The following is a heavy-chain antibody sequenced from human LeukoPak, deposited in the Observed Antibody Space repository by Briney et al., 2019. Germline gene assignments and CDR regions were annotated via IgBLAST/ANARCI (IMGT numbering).Heavy chain of an antibody. Sequence: GGSLRLSCAASGLTFSSYAMSWVRQAPGKGLEWVSAISGSGGSTYYADSVKGRFTISRDNSKNTLYLQMNSLRAEDTAVYYCAKSGSSSGWRRFDYWGQGTLVTVSS. CDR2: ISGSGGST. CDR1: GLTFSSYA. CDR3: AKSGSSSGWRRFDY. J-gene: IGHJ4*02. V-gene: IGHV3-23*01. D-gene: IGHD6-19*01.